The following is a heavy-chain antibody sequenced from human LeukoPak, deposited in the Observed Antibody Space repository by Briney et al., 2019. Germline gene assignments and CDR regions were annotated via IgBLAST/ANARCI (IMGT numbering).Heavy chain of an antibody. CDR3: ARDTMVRGVIGY. D-gene: IGHD3-10*01. CDR2: ISYSGST. Sequence: SETLSLTCTVSGGSISSYYWSWIRQPPGKGLEWIGYISYSGSTNFNPSLKSRVTISVDTSKNQFSLKLSSVTAADTAVYYCARDTMVRGVIGYWGQGTLVTVSS. V-gene: IGHV4-59*01. J-gene: IGHJ4*02. CDR1: GGSISSYY.